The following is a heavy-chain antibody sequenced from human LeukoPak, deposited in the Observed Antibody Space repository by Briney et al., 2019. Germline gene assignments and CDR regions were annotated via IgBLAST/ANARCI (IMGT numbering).Heavy chain of an antibody. D-gene: IGHD3-10*01. CDR1: GYSISSGFY. Sequence: SETLSLTCTVSGYSISSGFYWVWIRQPPGKGLEWIGTIYHRGNTYYNPSLKSRVTMSVDTSNNHFSLKLSSVTAADTAVYYCARGALGDPTDYWGQGTLVTVSS. CDR3: ARGALGDPTDY. V-gene: IGHV4-38-2*02. CDR2: IYHRGNT. J-gene: IGHJ4*02.